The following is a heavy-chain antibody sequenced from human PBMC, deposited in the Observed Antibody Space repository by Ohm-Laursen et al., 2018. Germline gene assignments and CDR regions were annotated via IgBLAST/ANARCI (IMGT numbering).Heavy chain of an antibody. CDR3: ARQVFDYGAYSTLASYYGMDV. V-gene: IGHV4-59*08. CDR1: GGSISSYY. D-gene: IGHD4-17*01. CDR2: IYYSGSTDYNPS. Sequence: GTLSLTCTVSGGSISSYYWSWIRQPPGKGLEWIGYIYYSGSTDYNPSHYNPSLKSRVTMSVDTSKNQFSLKLSSVTAADTAVYYCARQVFDYGAYSTLASYYGMDVWGQGTTVTVSS. J-gene: IGHJ6*02.